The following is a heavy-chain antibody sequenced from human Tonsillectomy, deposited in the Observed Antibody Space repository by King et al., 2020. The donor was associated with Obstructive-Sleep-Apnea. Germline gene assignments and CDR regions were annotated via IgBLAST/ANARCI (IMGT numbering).Heavy chain of an antibody. CDR1: GFTFSNAW. D-gene: IGHD6-19*01. CDR3: TTDPGIAVAGTVDY. V-gene: IGHV3-15*01. CDR2: IKSKTDGGTT. Sequence: VQLVESGGGLVKPGGSLRLSCAASGFTFSNAWMSWVRQAPGKGLEWVGRIKSKTDGGTTDYAAPVKGRFTISIDDSKNTLYLQMNSLKTEDTAVYYCTTDPGIAVAGTVDYWGQGTLVTVSS. J-gene: IGHJ4*02.